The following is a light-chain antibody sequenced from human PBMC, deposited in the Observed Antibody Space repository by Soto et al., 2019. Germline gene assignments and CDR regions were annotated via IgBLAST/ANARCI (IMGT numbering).Light chain of an antibody. CDR3: KQLNNYPLT. V-gene: IGKV1-9*01. J-gene: IGKJ4*01. CDR1: QDIGNF. CDR2: SAS. Sequence: DIQLTQSPSFVSASVGDRVTITCRASQDIGNFLASYQQKPGKAPKLLIYSASTLQSGVPSRFSGSGSAAEFSLTISSLQPEDFAAYFCKQLNNYPLTFGGGTKLEI.